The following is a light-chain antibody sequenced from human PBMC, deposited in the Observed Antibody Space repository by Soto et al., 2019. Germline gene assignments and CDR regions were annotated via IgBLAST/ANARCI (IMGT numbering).Light chain of an antibody. CDR2: DTS. CDR1: QSLSSNF. CDR3: QQYDSSPRT. Sequence: EIVLTQSPGTLSFSPGERATLSCTASQSLSSNFLAWYQQKPGQARRLLIYDTSSRATGIPDRFSGSGSGTDFTLTISRLEPEDFAVYHCQQYDSSPRTFGQGTKVHIK. V-gene: IGKV3-20*01. J-gene: IGKJ1*01.